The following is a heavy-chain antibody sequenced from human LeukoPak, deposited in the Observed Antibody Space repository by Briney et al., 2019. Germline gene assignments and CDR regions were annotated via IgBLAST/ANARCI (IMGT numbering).Heavy chain of an antibody. V-gene: IGHV4-34*01. CDR2: INHRGST. D-gene: IGHD3-10*01. CDR1: GVSFSDYS. CDR3: ARDPTDYYGSGSSGLDY. J-gene: IGHJ4*02. Sequence: SETLSLTCAVSGVSFSDYSWSWIRQPPGKGLEWIGEINHRGSTNYNPSLKSRVTISVDTSKNQFSLKLSSVTAADTAVYYCARDPTDYYGSGSSGLDYWGQGTLVTVSS.